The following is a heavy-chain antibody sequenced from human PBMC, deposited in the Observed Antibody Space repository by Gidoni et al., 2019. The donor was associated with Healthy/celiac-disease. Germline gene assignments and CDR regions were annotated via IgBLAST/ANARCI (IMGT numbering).Heavy chain of an antibody. CDR1: GGTFSSFT. V-gene: IGHV1-69*08. J-gene: IGHJ4*02. CDR3: ARDSGIAAANYFDY. D-gene: IGHD6-13*01. Sequence: QVQLVQSGAEAKKPGSSVKVSCKASGGTFSSFTISWVRQAPGQGLEWMGRIIPILGIANYAQKFQGRVTITADKSTSTAYMELSSLRSEDTAVYYCARDSGIAAANYFDYWGQGTLVTVSS. CDR2: IIPILGIA.